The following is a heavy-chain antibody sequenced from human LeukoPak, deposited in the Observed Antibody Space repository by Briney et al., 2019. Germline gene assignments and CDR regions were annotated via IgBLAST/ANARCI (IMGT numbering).Heavy chain of an antibody. V-gene: IGHV4-34*01. Sequence: SETLSLTGRVYGGSFSGDYWSWIRQPPGRRLEWVGVINHSGSTNYHASLRSRLTISVDNANNKFSLNMKSVTAADTAVYFCARRTPGLYFVAVYYDIVVWGEEATVIISS. J-gene: IGHJ6*01. CDR2: INHSGST. D-gene: IGHD2-2*02. CDR3: ARRTPGLYFVAVYYDIVV. CDR1: GGSFSGDY.